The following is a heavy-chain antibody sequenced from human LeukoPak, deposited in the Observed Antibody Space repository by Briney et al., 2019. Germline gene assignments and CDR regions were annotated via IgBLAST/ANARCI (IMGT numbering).Heavy chain of an antibody. CDR3: ARAQPYYDSSGYYGQAHYFDY. V-gene: IGHV4-38-2*02. D-gene: IGHD3-22*01. CDR2: IYHSGNT. CDR1: GYSISSGFY. J-gene: IGHJ4*02. Sequence: SETLSLTCTVSGYSISSGFYWGWIRPSPEKGLEWIGSIYHSGNTYYSPSLKSRVAISVDTSQNQLSLSLTSVTAADTAVYYCARAQPYYDSSGYYGQAHYFDYWGQGTLVTVSS.